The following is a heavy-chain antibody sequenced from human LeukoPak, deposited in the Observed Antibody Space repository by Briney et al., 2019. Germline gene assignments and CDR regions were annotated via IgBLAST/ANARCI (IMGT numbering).Heavy chain of an antibody. CDR1: GYTFTGYY. D-gene: IGHD3-22*01. Sequence: GASVKVSCKASGYTFTGYYMHWVRQAPGQGLEWMGIINPSGGSTSYAQKFQGRVTMTRDMSTSTVYMELSSLRSEDTAVYYCSRDYYDSSGYFSYYFDCWGRGTLVTVSS. V-gene: IGHV1-46*01. CDR3: SRDYYDSSGYFSYYFDC. J-gene: IGHJ4*02. CDR2: INPSGGST.